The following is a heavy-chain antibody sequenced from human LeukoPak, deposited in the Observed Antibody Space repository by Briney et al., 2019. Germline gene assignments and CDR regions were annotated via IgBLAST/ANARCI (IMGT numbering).Heavy chain of an antibody. CDR3: ATMGLITMIVVVNRNAFDI. CDR1: AGSISSYY. J-gene: IGHJ3*02. V-gene: IGHV4-4*07. Sequence: PSETLSLTCTVSAGSISSYYWSWIRQPAGKGLEWIGRIYTSGSTNYNPSLKSRVTMSVDTSKNQFSLKLSSVTAADTAVYYCATMGLITMIVVVNRNAFDIWGQGTMVTVSS. CDR2: IYTSGST. D-gene: IGHD3-22*01.